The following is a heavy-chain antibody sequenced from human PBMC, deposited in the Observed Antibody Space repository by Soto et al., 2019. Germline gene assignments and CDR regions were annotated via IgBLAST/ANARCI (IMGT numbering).Heavy chain of an antibody. J-gene: IGHJ4*02. CDR3: ATLWLGKGNY. CDR1: GGSISSSSYY. D-gene: IGHD3-10*01. V-gene: IGHV4-39*01. CDR2: IYYSGST. Sequence: SETLSLTCTVSGGSISSSSYYWGWIRQPPGKGLEWIGSIYYSGSTYYNPSLKSRVTISVDTSKNQFSLKLSSVTAADTAGYYCATLWLGKGNYWGQGTLVTVSS.